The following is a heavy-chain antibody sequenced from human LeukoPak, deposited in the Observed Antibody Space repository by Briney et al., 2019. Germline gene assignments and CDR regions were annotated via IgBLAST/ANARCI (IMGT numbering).Heavy chain of an antibody. D-gene: IGHD2-2*01. CDR1: GYTFTGYY. CDR2: INPNSGGT. V-gene: IGHV1-2*02. CDR3: ARPVLEIVVVPGNTLDAFDI. J-gene: IGHJ3*02. Sequence: ASVKVSCKASGYTFTGYYMHWVRQAPGQGLEWMGWINPNSGGTNYAQKFQGRVTMHRDTSISTAYMELSRLRSDDTAVYYCARPVLEIVVVPGNTLDAFDIWGQGTMVTVSS.